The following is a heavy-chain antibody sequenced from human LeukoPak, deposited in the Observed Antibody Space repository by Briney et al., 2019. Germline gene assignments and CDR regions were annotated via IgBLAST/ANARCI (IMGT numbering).Heavy chain of an antibody. CDR1: GFTFSTYA. Sequence: PGGSLRLSCATSGFTFSTYAMHWVRQAPGKGLEWVALISNDGFKKYYPDSVEGRFIISRDNSKNTLFLQMNSLRTEDTAVYYCAPSPNYGSGTSGYWGQGTQVTVSS. CDR3: APSPNYGSGTSGY. V-gene: IGHV3-30*04. CDR2: ISNDGFKK. J-gene: IGHJ4*02. D-gene: IGHD3-10*01.